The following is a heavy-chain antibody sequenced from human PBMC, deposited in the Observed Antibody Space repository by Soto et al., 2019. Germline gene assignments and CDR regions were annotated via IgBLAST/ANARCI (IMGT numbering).Heavy chain of an antibody. Sequence: SETLSLTCTVSGASISTGGYYWSWIRQPPGKGLEWIGYIYYSGSTYYNPSLKSRVIISIDTSKNQFSLKLSSVTAADTAVYYCARDLGYCSRTTCYGDWFDPWGQGTLVTVSS. D-gene: IGHD2-2*01. CDR2: IYYSGST. CDR1: GASISTGGYY. CDR3: ARDLGYCSRTTCYGDWFDP. J-gene: IGHJ5*02. V-gene: IGHV4-31*03.